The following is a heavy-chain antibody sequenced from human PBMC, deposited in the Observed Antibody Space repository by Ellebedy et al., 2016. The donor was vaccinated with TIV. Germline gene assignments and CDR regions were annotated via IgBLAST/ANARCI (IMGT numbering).Heavy chain of an antibody. D-gene: IGHD1-1*01. V-gene: IGHV3-74*01. J-gene: IGHJ5*02. CDR1: GFTFSSHW. CDR2: ISSDGSYT. Sequence: GESLKISCTASGFTFSSHWMHWVRQAQGKGLVWVSRISSDGSYTSYADYVKGRFTISRDNAKNTLYLQMNSLRAEATAVYYCARDIPQRPNPARFDPWGQGTLVTVSS. CDR3: ARDIPQRPNPARFDP.